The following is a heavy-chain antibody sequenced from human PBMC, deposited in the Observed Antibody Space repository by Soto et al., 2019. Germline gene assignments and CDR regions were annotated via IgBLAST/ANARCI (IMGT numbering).Heavy chain of an antibody. CDR1: GFTVSSNY. CDR2: IYSGDTT. J-gene: IGHJ6*02. CDR3: ARDLRTLYGMDV. Sequence: GGSLRLSCAASGFTVSSNYMSWVRQAPGKGMEWVSVIYSGDTTYYADSVKGRFTISRDHSKNTLYLQMNSLRAEDTAVYYCARDLRTLYGMDVWGQGTTVTVSS. V-gene: IGHV3-53*01.